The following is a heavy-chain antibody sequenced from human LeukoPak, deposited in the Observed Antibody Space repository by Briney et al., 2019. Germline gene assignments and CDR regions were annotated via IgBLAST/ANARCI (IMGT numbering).Heavy chain of an antibody. CDR3: ARVGTTVVVDY. CDR1: GGSISSSSYY. Sequence: SETLSLTCTVSGGSISSSSYYWGWIRQPPGKGLEWIGGIYYSGSTYYNPSLKSRVTISVDTSKNQFSLKLSSVTAADTAVYYCARVGTTVVVDYWGQGTLVTVSS. D-gene: IGHD4-23*01. CDR2: IYYSGST. V-gene: IGHV4-39*07. J-gene: IGHJ4*02.